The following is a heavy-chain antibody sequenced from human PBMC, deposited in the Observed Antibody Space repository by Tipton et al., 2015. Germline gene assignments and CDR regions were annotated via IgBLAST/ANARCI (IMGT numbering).Heavy chain of an antibody. D-gene: IGHD3-10*01. V-gene: IGHV4-38-2*01. CDR1: AYSISSDYY. CDR2: ISHSGNT. Sequence: TLSLTCAVSAYSISSDYYWGWIRQPPGKGLEWIGSISHSGNTYYNPSLKSRVTMSRDTSKNQFSLKLTSVIAADTAVYFCARGRGRRVFDYWGQGTLVTVSS. J-gene: IGHJ4*02. CDR3: ARGRGRRVFDY.